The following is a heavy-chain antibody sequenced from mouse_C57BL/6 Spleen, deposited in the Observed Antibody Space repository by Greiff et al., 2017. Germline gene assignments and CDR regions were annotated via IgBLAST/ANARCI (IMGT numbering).Heavy chain of an antibody. CDR2: ISSGSSTI. CDR3: ARRIANWEYCDY. Sequence: EVQGVESGGGLVKPGGSLKLSCAASGFTFSDYGMHWVRQAPEKGLEWVAYISSGSSTIYYADTVKGRFTISRDNAKNTLFLQMTSLRSEDTAMYYCARRIANWEYCDYWGQGTTLTVSS. J-gene: IGHJ2*01. CDR1: GFTFSDYG. V-gene: IGHV5-17*01. D-gene: IGHD4-1*01.